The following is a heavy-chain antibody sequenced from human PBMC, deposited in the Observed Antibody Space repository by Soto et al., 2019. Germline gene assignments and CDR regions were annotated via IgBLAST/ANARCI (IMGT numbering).Heavy chain of an antibody. CDR2: IYYSGST. V-gene: IGHV4-59*12. Sequence: SETLSLTCTVSGGSISSYYWSWIRQPPGKGLEWIGYIYYSGSTNYNPSLKSRVTISVDTSKNQFSLKLSSVTAEDTAVYYCARDSNYYDSRDQLGRAFDIWGQGTMVTVSS. D-gene: IGHD3-22*01. J-gene: IGHJ3*02. CDR3: ARDSNYYDSRDQLGRAFDI. CDR1: GGSISSYY.